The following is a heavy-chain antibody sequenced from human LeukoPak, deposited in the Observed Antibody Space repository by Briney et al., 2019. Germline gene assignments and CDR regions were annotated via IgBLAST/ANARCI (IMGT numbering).Heavy chain of an antibody. CDR2: IYYTGST. D-gene: IGHD3-22*01. V-gene: IGHV4-59*12. CDR3: ARTPDYYDSSGFNWFDP. Sequence: SETLSLTCTVSGDSFSVYHWSWIRQPPGKGLEWIGHIYYTGSTEYNPSLKSRVTMSVDTSKNQFSLKLSPVTAADTAVYYCARTPDYYDSSGFNWFDPWGQGTLVTVSS. CDR1: GDSFSVYH. J-gene: IGHJ5*02.